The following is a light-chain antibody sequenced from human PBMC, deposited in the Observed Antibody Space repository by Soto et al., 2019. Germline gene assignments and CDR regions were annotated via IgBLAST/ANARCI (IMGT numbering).Light chain of an antibody. J-gene: IGLJ3*02. CDR1: TANIGKNY. CDR3: AAWDDRMSGRV. CDR2: SDN. Sequence: QTVVTQSPSTSGTPGQRVTISCSGNTANIGKNYVYWYQQFPGTAPKLLIYSDNQRPSWVPDRFSVSKSDTSASLAISGLRSDDEAVYYCAAWDDRMSGRVFGGGTKLTVL. V-gene: IGLV1-47*02.